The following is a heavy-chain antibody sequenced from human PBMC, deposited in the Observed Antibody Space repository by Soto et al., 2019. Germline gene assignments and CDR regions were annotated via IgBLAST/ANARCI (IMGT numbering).Heavy chain of an antibody. CDR2: ISSNSAYI. CDR3: TRDASRDSSARGWFDP. V-gene: IGHV3-21*01. D-gene: IGHD6-13*01. CDR1: GFTFRRFT. J-gene: IGHJ5*02. Sequence: PGGSRRLSWAASGFTFRRFTVNWVRQAPGKGLEWVSTISSNSAYIYYTDALRGRFTISRDNAKNSLHLQMNSLRAEDTAVYYCTRDASRDSSARGWFDPWGPGTLVTVSS.